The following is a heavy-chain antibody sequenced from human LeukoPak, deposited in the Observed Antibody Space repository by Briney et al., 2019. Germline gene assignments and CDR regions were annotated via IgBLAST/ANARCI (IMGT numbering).Heavy chain of an antibody. V-gene: IGHV1-46*01. CDR1: GGTFSSYT. D-gene: IGHD3-3*01. CDR3: ARGPHIRTYDRDNWFDP. CDR2: INPNGVNT. Sequence: ASVKVSCKASGGTFSSYTISWVRQAPGQGLEWMGLINPNGVNTNYAQNFQGRVTMTRDMSTNTIYMELSSLRSEDTAVYYCARGPHIRTYDRDNWFDPWGQGTPVTVSS. J-gene: IGHJ5*02.